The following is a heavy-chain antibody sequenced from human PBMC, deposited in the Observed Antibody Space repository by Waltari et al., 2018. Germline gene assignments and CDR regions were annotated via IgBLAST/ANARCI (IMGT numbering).Heavy chain of an antibody. Sequence: EVQLVESGGGLVRPGGSVRLSCAASGITFHRYSMNWVRQAPGGGLESVASIASFGRYMCYGVSGRGRFTVSRGNSVFYLQMNGLRVEDTAVYDCARVGQESSFSKYYNGMDVWGRGTMVTVSS. V-gene: IGHV3-21*02. CDR2: IASFGRYM. CDR1: GITFHRYS. CDR3: ARVGQESSFSKYYNGMDV. D-gene: IGHD1-26*01. J-gene: IGHJ6*02.